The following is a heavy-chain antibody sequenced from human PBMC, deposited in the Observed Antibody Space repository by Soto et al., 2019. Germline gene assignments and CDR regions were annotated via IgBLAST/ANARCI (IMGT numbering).Heavy chain of an antibody. V-gene: IGHV5-51*01. Sequence: GSLKISCKGCGYSFSSYWIAWVRQMPGKGLEWMGIIYPGDSDTRYSPSFQGQVTFSVDKSKNTAYLQWSSLKASDTAMYYCARQGSNGAYYYYGMDVWGQGTAVTVSS. CDR3: ARQGSNGAYYYYGMDV. CDR2: IYPGDSDT. D-gene: IGHD2-8*01. CDR1: GYSFSSYW. J-gene: IGHJ6*02.